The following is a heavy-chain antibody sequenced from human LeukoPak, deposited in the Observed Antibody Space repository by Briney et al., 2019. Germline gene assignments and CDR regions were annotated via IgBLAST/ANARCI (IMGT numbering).Heavy chain of an antibody. CDR2: ISYDGSNK. V-gene: IGHV3-30-3*01. D-gene: IGHD1-26*01. Sequence: GGSLRLSCAASGFSFSSDAMHWVRQAPGKGLEWVAVISYDGSNKYYADSVKGRFTISRDNSKNTLYLQMNSLRAEDTTVYYCARTVGSRSPPDYWGQGTLVTVSS. J-gene: IGHJ4*02. CDR1: GFSFSSDA. CDR3: ARTVGSRSPPDY.